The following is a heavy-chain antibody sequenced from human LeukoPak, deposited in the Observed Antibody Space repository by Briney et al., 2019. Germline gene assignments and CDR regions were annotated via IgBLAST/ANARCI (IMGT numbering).Heavy chain of an antibody. CDR1: GFTFSTYW. CDR3: ARGGVAGTLDY. Sequence: GGSLRLSCAASGFTFSTYWMHWVRQAPGKGLVWVSRINGDATGTTYADSVKGRFTISRDNAKDTLYLQMNTVRAEDTAVYYCARGGVAGTLDYWGQGPLVTVSS. CDR2: INGDATGT. J-gene: IGHJ4*02. V-gene: IGHV3-74*01. D-gene: IGHD6-19*01.